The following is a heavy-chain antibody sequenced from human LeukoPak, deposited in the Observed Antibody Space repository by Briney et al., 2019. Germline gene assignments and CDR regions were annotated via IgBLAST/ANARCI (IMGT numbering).Heavy chain of an antibody. CDR2: INHSGST. CDR1: GGSFSGYY. Sequence: SETLSLTCAVYGGSFSGYYWSWIRQPPGKGLEWIGEINHSGSTNYNPPLKSRVTISVDTSKNQFSLKLSSVTAADTAVYYCARGRIRHGYFQHWGQGTLVTVSS. J-gene: IGHJ1*01. V-gene: IGHV4-34*01. CDR3: ARGRIRHGYFQH. D-gene: IGHD3-3*02.